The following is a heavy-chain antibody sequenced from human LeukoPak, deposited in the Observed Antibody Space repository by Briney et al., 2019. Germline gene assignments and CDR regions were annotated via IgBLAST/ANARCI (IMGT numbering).Heavy chain of an antibody. J-gene: IGHJ5*02. Sequence: SETLSLTCTVSGGSISSYYWSWIRQPPGKGLEWIGYIYYSGSTNYNPSLKSRVTISVDTSKNQFSLKLSSVTAADMAVYYCAREYGSGSSWGQGTLVTVSS. CDR1: GGSISSYY. CDR2: IYYSGST. D-gene: IGHD3-10*01. V-gene: IGHV4-59*01. CDR3: AREYGSGSS.